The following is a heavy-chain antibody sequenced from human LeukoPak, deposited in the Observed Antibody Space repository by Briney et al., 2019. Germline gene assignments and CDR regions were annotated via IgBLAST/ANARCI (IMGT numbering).Heavy chain of an antibody. D-gene: IGHD3-3*01. CDR1: GFTFTNYA. J-gene: IGHJ5*02. CDR3: ARGLGDFWSGYSNWFDP. Sequence: GRSLRLSCAASGFTFTNYAMHWVRQAPGKGLEWVAVISYDGSNKYYADSMRGRFTISRDNSKNTLYLQMNSLRTEDTAVYYCARGLGDFWSGYSNWFDPWGQGTLVTVSS. CDR2: ISYDGSNK. V-gene: IGHV3-30*01.